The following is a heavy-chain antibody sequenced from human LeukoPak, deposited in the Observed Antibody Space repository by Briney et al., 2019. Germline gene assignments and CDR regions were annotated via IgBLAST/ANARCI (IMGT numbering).Heavy chain of an antibody. J-gene: IGHJ4*02. CDR2: IYYSGST. CDR3: ARDIGAAAGMGH. Sequence: SETLSLTCTVSGGSISSGGYYWNWIRQHPGKGLEWIGYIYYSGSTYYNPSLKSRVTISVDTSKNQFSLKLSSVTAADTAVYYCARDIGAAAGMGHWGQGTLVTVSS. V-gene: IGHV4-30-4*08. D-gene: IGHD6-13*01. CDR1: GGSISSGGYY.